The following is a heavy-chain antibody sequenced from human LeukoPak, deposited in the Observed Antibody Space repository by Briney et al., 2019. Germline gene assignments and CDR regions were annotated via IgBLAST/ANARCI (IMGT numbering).Heavy chain of an antibody. V-gene: IGHV1-69*13. CDR1: GGTFSSYA. CDR3: ARDSSFGVVTLDY. J-gene: IGHJ4*02. D-gene: IGHD3-3*01. Sequence: SVKVSCKASGGTFSSYAISWVRQAPGQGLEWMGGIIPIFGTANYAQKFQGRVTITADESTSTAYMELSSLRSEDTAVYYCARDSSFGVVTLDYWGQGTLVTVSS. CDR2: IIPIFGTA.